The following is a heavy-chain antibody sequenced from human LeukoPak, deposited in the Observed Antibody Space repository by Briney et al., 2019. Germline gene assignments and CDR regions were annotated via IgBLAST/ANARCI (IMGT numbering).Heavy chain of an antibody. Sequence: GSLRLSCAASGFTFSSYGMHWVRQAPGKGLEWVAFIRYDGSNKYYADSVMGRFTISRDNSKNTLYLQMNSLRAEDTAVYYCAKVPRRHSSSWYYWGQGTLVTVSS. J-gene: IGHJ4*02. CDR2: IRYDGSNK. CDR1: GFTFSSYG. D-gene: IGHD6-13*01. V-gene: IGHV3-30*02. CDR3: AKVPRRHSSSWYY.